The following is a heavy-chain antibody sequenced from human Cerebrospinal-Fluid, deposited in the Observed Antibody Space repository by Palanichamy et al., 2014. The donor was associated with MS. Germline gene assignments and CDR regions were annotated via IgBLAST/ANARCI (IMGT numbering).Heavy chain of an antibody. Sequence: QVQLVQSGGEVKKPGASVKVSCKTSGYSFSGYGISWVRQAPGQGLEWMGWISTYNGKKNSAQTLRGRLTMTTDTSTSTAYMELRSLRSDDTAVYYCARTYFCGSENRQEYDWFDPWGQGTLVTVSS. D-gene: IGHD5-12*01. CDR3: ARTYFCGSENRQEYDWFDP. CDR1: GYSFSGYG. J-gene: IGHJ5*02. CDR2: ISTYNGKK. V-gene: IGHV1-18*01.